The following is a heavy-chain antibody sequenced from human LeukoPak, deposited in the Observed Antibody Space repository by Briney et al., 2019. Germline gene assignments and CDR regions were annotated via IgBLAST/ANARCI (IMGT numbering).Heavy chain of an antibody. CDR1: GFTFSSYE. CDR2: ISYDGSNK. D-gene: IGHD6-19*01. V-gene: IGHV3-30*04. CDR3: ARVRQKYSSGWRSCGY. Sequence: GGSLRLSCAASGFTFSSYEMNRVRQAPGKGLGWVAVISYDGSNKYYADSVKGRFTISRDNSKNTRYLQMNSLRAEDTAVYYCARVRQKYSSGWRSCGYWGQGTLVTVSS. J-gene: IGHJ4*02.